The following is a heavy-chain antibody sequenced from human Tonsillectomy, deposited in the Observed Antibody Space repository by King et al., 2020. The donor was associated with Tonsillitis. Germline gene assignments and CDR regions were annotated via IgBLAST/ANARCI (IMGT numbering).Heavy chain of an antibody. Sequence: QLVQSGGGLVKPGGSLRLSCAASGFTFSSYSMNWVRQAPGKGLEWVSSITSSSTYIYYADSVPGRFTISRDNAKNSLFLQMNSLRAEDTAVYYCARGAQYFDYWGQGTLVTVSS. CDR2: ITSSSTYI. J-gene: IGHJ4*02. CDR3: ARGAQYFDY. CDR1: GFTFSSYS. V-gene: IGHV3-21*01.